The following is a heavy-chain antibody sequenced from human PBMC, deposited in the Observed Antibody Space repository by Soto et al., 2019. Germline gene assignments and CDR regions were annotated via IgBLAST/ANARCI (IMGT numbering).Heavy chain of an antibody. J-gene: IGHJ3*02. CDR1: GGSISSYY. V-gene: IGHV4-59*01. CDR2: SYYTGSN. Sequence: QVQLQESGPGLVKPSETLSLTCTVSGGSISSYYWSWIRQPPGKGLEWIGYSYYTGSNNYNPSLRSRVTVSVDTSKGLGSVKLSSVIAAGTGVYYGVRVWGGAFDIWGQGTMVTVSS. D-gene: IGHD3-10*01. CDR3: VRVWGGAFDI.